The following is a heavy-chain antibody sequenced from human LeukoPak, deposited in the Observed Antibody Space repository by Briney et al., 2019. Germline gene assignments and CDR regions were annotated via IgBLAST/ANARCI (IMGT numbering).Heavy chain of an antibody. Sequence: AGGSLRLSCAASGFTFDAMHWVRQAPGKGLEWVSLISGDGGSTYYADSVKGRFTISRDNSKNSLYLQMNSLRTEDTALYYCAKDKYSSSGNGMDVWGQGTTVTVSS. D-gene: IGHD6-13*01. J-gene: IGHJ6*02. CDR3: AKDKYSSSGNGMDV. CDR2: ISGDGGST. V-gene: IGHV3-43*02. CDR1: GFTFDA.